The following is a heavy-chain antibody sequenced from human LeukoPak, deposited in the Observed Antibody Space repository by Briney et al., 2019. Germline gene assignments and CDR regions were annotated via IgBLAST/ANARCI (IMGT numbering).Heavy chain of an antibody. V-gene: IGHV7-4-1*02. Sequence: ASVKVSCKASGYTFTTYAINWVRQAPGQGLEWMGWINTNTGNPTFAQGFTGRFVFSLDTSVSTAYLQISSLKAEDTAVYYCATGEAVAAIDYWGQGTLVTVSS. CDR1: GYTFTTYA. D-gene: IGHD6-19*01. J-gene: IGHJ4*02. CDR2: INTNTGNP. CDR3: ATGEAVAAIDY.